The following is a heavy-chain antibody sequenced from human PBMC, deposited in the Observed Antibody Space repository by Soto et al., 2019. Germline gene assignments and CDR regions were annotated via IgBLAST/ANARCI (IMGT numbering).Heavy chain of an antibody. Sequence: EVQLVESGGGLVQPGGSLRLSCAASGFTFSRDWMHWVRQAPGKGLVWVSRIKYDGSSTNYADSVKGRFTISRDNAKNTVYQQMNCLRDEDTAVYDCARGAFGNYYVDYCGQGTLGTVGS. V-gene: IGHV3-74*01. D-gene: IGHD3-10*01. CDR3: ARGAFGNYYVDY. CDR2: IKYDGSST. CDR1: GFTFSRDW. J-gene: IGHJ4*02.